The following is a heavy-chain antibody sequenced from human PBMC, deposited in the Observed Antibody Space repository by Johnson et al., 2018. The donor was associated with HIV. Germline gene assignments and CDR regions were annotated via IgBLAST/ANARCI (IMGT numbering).Heavy chain of an antibody. CDR3: AGDSGKKRSSSPGPDAFDI. V-gene: IGHV3-30*04. J-gene: IGHJ3*02. CDR2: ISYDGSNK. CDR1: GFTFSSYA. Sequence: QVQLVESGGGVIQPGRSLRLSCAASGFTFSSYAMHWVRQAPGKGLEWVAIISYDGSNKYYADSVKGRFTISRDNSKNTLYLQMNSLRAEDTAVYYCAGDSGKKRSSSPGPDAFDIWGQGTMVTVSS. D-gene: IGHD6-6*01.